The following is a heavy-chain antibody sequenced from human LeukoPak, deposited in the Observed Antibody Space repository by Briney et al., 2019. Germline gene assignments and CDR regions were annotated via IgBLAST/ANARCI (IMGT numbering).Heavy chain of an antibody. CDR2: IKPDGSEK. J-gene: IGHJ4*02. CDR3: ARLGSYADFDY. CDR1: GFTFSTYW. Sequence: PGGPLRLSCAASGFTFSTYWMSWVRQAPGKGLEWVANIKPDGSEKYYVDSVKGRFTFSRDNAKNSLYLQMNSLRAEDTAVYYCARLGSYADFDYWGQGTLVTVSS. V-gene: IGHV3-7*01. D-gene: IGHD1-26*01.